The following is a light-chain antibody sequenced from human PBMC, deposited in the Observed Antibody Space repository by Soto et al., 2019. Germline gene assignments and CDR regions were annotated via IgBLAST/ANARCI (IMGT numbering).Light chain of an antibody. Sequence: EIVMTQSPATLSVSPGERATLSCRASQSVSSNLAWYQQKPGQAPRLLIYGASTRATGIPARFSSSGSGTDFTITISILQSEDFAVYYCQQYNNWPQTFGQGTKVEIK. CDR3: QQYNNWPQT. J-gene: IGKJ1*01. CDR1: QSVSSN. CDR2: GAS. V-gene: IGKV3-15*01.